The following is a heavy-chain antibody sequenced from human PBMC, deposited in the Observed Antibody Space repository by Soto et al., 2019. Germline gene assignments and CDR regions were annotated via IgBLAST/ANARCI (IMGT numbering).Heavy chain of an antibody. Sequence: PAETLSLTCTFSGGSISSGSYYWNWIRQHPGKGLEWIGYIYYSGSTYYNPSLKSRVTISVDTSKNQFPLKLSSVTAADTAVYYCARSVTPWGQGTLVTVSS. CDR1: GGSISSGSYY. V-gene: IGHV4-31*03. D-gene: IGHD3-10*01. J-gene: IGHJ5*02. CDR3: ARSVTP. CDR2: IYYSGST.